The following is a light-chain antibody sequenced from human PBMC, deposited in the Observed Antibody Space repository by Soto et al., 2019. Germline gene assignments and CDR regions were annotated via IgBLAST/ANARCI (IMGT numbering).Light chain of an antibody. J-gene: IGLJ1*01. CDR1: SSDVGGYNY. CDR3: SSYTNINTTACV. Sequence: QSVLTQPASVSWSPGQSITISCTGTSSDVGGYNYVSWYQQHPGKDPKLMIYEVNYRPSGVSNRFFGSKSGNTASLTISGLQAEDEAEYYCSSYTNINTTACVFGTGTKV. V-gene: IGLV2-14*01. CDR2: EVN.